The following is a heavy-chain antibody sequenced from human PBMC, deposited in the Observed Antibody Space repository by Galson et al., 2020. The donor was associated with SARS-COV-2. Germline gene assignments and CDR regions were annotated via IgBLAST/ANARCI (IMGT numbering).Heavy chain of an antibody. Sequence: SCAASGFTFSNYAMSWVRQAPGKGLEWVSAIGGSGGSTYYADSVKGRFTISRDNSKNTLYLQMNSLRAEDTAVYYCAKRDDSSGYPYYFDYWGQGTLVTVSS. D-gene: IGHD3-22*01. CDR1: GFTFSNYA. CDR2: IGGSGGST. CDR3: AKRDDSSGYPYYFDY. J-gene: IGHJ4*02. V-gene: IGHV3-23*01.